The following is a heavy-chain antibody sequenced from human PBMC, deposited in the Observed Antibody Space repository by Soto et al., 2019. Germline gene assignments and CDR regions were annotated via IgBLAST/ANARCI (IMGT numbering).Heavy chain of an antibody. CDR3: ASGGNYDILTGYYILFDY. J-gene: IGHJ4*02. CDR1: GGTFSSYA. D-gene: IGHD3-9*01. Sequence: ASVKVSCKASGGTFSSYAISWVRQAPGQGLEWMGGIIPIFGTANYAQKFQGRVTITADKSTSTAYMELSSLRSEDTAVYYCASGGNYDILTGYYILFDYWGQGTLVTVS. CDR2: IIPIFGTA. V-gene: IGHV1-69*06.